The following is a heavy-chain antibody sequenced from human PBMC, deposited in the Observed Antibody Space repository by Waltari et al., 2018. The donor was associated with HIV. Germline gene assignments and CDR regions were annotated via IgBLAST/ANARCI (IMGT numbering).Heavy chain of an antibody. Sequence: QIHLVESGGGLVKPGGSLRLSCAASGFTFSAYDMSWFRQASGKQPEWVSYINSGGSSKYFADFVNGRFTISRDNSENSLYLQMNNLRAEDTAVYYCAKMGGVFYRFDAWGQGTLVTVSS. CDR1: GFTFSAYD. V-gene: IGHV3-11*04. CDR2: INSGGSSK. D-gene: IGHD2-8*01. J-gene: IGHJ5*02. CDR3: AKMGGVFYRFDA.